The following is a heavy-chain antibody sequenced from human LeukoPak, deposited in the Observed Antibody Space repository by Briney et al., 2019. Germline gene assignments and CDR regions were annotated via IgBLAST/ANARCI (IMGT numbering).Heavy chain of an antibody. CDR2: IWYDGSNK. Sequence: GGSLRLSCAASGFTFSSYGMRWVRQAPGKGLEWVAVIWYDGSNKYYADSVKGRFTISRDNSKNTLYLQMNSLRAEDTAVYYCARATTLTGYSSSWTLGYWGQGTLVTVSS. CDR1: GFTFSSYG. D-gene: IGHD6-13*01. V-gene: IGHV3-33*01. CDR3: ARATTLTGYSSSWTLGY. J-gene: IGHJ4*02.